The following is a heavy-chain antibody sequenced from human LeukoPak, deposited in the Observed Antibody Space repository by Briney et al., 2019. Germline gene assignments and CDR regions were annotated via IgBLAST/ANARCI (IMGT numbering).Heavy chain of an antibody. CDR1: GFTFGDYA. V-gene: IGHV3-49*04. Sequence: QAGRYLRLSCTSSGFTFGDYAMNWVRQAPGKGLEWVGFIRSKAYGGTPEYAASVKGRFAISRDDSRSIAYLQMNSPKPDDTAVYYCTRSGAGLDYLDYWGQGTLLTVFS. D-gene: IGHD6-19*01. J-gene: IGHJ4*02. CDR3: TRSGAGLDYLDY. CDR2: IRSKAYGGTP.